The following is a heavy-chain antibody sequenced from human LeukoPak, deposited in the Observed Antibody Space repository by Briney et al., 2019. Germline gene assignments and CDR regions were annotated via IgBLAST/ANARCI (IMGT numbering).Heavy chain of an antibody. CDR1: GGSISPYY. J-gene: IGHJ5*02. V-gene: IGHV4-59*08. D-gene: IGHD3-22*01. CDR3: ARHTYYDTHGFHLGWFDP. Sequence: SETLSLTCTVSGGSISPYYWTWIRQSPGKGLEWIGSVYYSGTTKCSPSLNSRLTISVDTSNNQVSLMLKSVTAADTAVYYCARHTYYDTHGFHLGWFDPWGQGSLVSVSS. CDR2: VYYSGTT.